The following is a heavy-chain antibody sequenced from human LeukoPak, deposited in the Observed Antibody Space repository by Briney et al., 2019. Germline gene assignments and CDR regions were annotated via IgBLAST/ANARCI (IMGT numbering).Heavy chain of an antibody. CDR1: GFTFDDYA. Sequence: PGRSLRLSCAAPGFTFDDYAMHWVRQAPGKGLEWVSGISWNSGGIGYADSVKGRFAISRDNAKNSLYLQMNSLRAEDTALYYCAKTGAPHYYDSSGYDFDYWGQGTLVTVSS. V-gene: IGHV3-9*01. CDR2: ISWNSGGI. CDR3: AKTGAPHYYDSSGYDFDY. D-gene: IGHD3-22*01. J-gene: IGHJ4*02.